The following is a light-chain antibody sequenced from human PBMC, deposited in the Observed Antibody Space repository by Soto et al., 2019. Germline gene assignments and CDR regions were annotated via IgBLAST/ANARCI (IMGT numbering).Light chain of an antibody. J-gene: IGLJ2*01. CDR1: STDVGTYNY. CDR3: ISYAGSLNLV. CDR2: EVN. V-gene: IGLV2-8*01. Sequence: QSVLTQPPSASGSPGQSVTISCTGTSTDVGTYNYVSWYQRHPGKAPKLVIYEVNKRPSGVPDRFSGSKSGNTASLTVSGLQPEDEADYYCISYAGSLNLVFGGGTKLTVL.